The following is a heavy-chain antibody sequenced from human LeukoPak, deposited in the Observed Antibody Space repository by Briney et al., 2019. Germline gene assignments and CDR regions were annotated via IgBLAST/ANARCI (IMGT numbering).Heavy chain of an antibody. V-gene: IGHV4-34*01. J-gene: IGHJ4*02. CDR1: GGSFSGYY. CDR3: ASELPPSSLLEY. CDR2: INHSGST. Sequence: PPETLSLTCAVYGGSFSGYYWSWIRQPPGKGLEWIGEINHSGSTNYNPSLKSQVTISIDTSKKQFSLKMSSVTAADTAVYYCASELPPSSLLEYWGQGTLVTVSS. D-gene: IGHD1-1*01.